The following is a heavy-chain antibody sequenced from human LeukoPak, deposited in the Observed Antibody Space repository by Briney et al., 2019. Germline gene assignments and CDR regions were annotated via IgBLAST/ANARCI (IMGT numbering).Heavy chain of an antibody. J-gene: IGHJ5*02. CDR2: ITISGHTK. CDR1: GFTFSSYT. CDR3: ARGDPHADL. V-gene: IGHV3-48*04. Sequence: GGSLRLSCVASGFTFSSYTMNWVRQAPGKGLEWIADITISGHTKNYADSVKGRFTISRDNAGTSLYLQMNSLRVEDTGVYYCARGDPHADLWGQGTLVTVSS.